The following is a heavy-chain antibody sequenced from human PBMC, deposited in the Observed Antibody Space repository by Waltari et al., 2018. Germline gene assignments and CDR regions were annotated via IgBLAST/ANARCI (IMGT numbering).Heavy chain of an antibody. D-gene: IGHD1-26*01. V-gene: IGHV4-59*01. CDR1: GGSIRSYY. J-gene: IGHJ4*02. Sequence: QVQLQESGPGLVKPSETLSLTCTVSGGSIRSYYWSWIRQPPGKGLEWIGYIYYSGSTNYNPSLKSRVTISVDTSKNQFSLKLSSVTAADTAVYYCARVDGSYFYFDYWGQGTLVTVSS. CDR2: IYYSGST. CDR3: ARVDGSYFYFDY.